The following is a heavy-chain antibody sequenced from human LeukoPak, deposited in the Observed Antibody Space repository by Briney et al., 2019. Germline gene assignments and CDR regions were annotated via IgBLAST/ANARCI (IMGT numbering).Heavy chain of an antibody. J-gene: IGHJ6*02. CDR1: GGSISRYY. Sequence: PSETLSLTCTVSGGSISRYYWSWIRQPPGKGLEWIGYIYYSGSTNYNPSLKSRVTISVDTSKNQFSLKLSSVTAADTAVYYCARVWSGYDYYYYYGMDVWGQGTTVTVSS. V-gene: IGHV4-59*01. CDR3: ARVWSGYDYYYYYGMDV. CDR2: IYYSGST. D-gene: IGHD5-12*01.